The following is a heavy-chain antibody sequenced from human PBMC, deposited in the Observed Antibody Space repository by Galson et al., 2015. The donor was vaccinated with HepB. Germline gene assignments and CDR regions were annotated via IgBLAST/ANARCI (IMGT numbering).Heavy chain of an antibody. J-gene: IGHJ4*02. CDR3: ARVIENIAAPGWPYDYIRGSFRYTRNYFDY. D-gene: IGHD3-16*02. V-gene: IGHV1-18*04. CDR2: ISGYNGNT. CDR1: GYIFTGYY. Sequence: SVKVSCKASGYIFTGYYIFWVRQAPGQGLEWMGRISGYNGNTNYAQNVEGRVTMTTDTSTNTAYMELRSLRSDDTAVYYCARVIENIAAPGWPYDYIRGSFRYTRNYFDYWGQGTLVTVSS.